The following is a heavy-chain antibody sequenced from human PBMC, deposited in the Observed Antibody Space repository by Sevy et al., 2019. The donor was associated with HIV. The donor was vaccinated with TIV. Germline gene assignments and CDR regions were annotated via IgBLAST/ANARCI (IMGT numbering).Heavy chain of an antibody. CDR1: GFSFNDHA. Sequence: GGSLRLSCAASGFSFNDHAMHWVRQVPGKGLEWVSGVSWNSRNIGYGDSVKGRFTISRGNANHFLYLEMNSLRPEDTAFYYCAKDINRGCDGVNCYPYYYYFYGLDVWGQGTTVTVSS. D-gene: IGHD2-21*01. CDR2: VSWNSRNI. J-gene: IGHJ6*02. V-gene: IGHV3-9*01. CDR3: AKDINRGCDGVNCYPYYYYFYGLDV.